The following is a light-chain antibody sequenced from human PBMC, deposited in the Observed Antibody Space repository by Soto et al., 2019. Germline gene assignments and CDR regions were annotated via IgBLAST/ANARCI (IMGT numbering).Light chain of an antibody. V-gene: IGLV4-69*01. J-gene: IGLJ2*01. CDR3: QTWDTVVV. CDR2: LNRDGSP. CDR1: SGHSDYG. Sequence: QSVLTQSPSASASLGASVKITCTLSSGHSDYGIELHQQQPDKGPRYLMTLNRDGSPNKGDGIPDRFSGSSSGADRYLIMSSLQSDDEAYYCCQTWDTVVVFGGGTQLTVL.